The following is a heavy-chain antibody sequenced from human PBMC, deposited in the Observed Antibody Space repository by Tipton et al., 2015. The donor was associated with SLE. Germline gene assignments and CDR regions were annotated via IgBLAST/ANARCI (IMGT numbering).Heavy chain of an antibody. D-gene: IGHD2-15*01. CDR1: GGSFSGYY. J-gene: IGHJ5*02. V-gene: IGHV4-34*01. CDR3: ARQYCSGGSCYSGWFDP. Sequence: TLSLTCAVYGGSFSGYYWNWIRQPPGKGLEWIGEINHRGTTSYNPSLKSRVTISLDASKNQFSLKLNSVTAADTAVYYCARQYCSGGSCYSGWFDPWGQGSLVTVSS. CDR2: INHRGTT.